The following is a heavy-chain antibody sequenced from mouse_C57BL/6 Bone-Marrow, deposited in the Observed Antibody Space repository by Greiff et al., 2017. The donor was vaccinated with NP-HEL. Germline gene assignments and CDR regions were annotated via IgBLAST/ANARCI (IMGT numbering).Heavy chain of an antibody. CDR1: GFTFSSYT. V-gene: IGHV5-9*01. Sequence: EVKLMESGGGLVKPGGSLKLSCAASGFTFSSYTMSWVRQTPEKRLEWVATISGGGGNTYYPDSVKGRFTISRDNAKNTLYLQMSSLRSEDTALYYCARRGLLWYLDYWGQGTSVTVSS. CDR3: ARRGLLWYLDY. CDR2: ISGGGGNT. D-gene: IGHD1-1*02. J-gene: IGHJ4*01.